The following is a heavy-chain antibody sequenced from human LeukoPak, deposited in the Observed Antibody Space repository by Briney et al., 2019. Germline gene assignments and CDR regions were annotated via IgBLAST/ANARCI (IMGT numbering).Heavy chain of an antibody. J-gene: IGHJ6*02. CDR2: ISAYNGNT. Sequence: ASVKVSCKASGFTFTHYGITWGRQAPGQGLAWMGWISAYNGNTNYAQNLQGRVTMTTDTSTSTAYMELRSLSSDDTAVYYCARDRQRLVGIYYYGMDVWGQGTTVTVSS. V-gene: IGHV1-18*01. D-gene: IGHD6-19*01. CDR3: ARDRQRLVGIYYYGMDV. CDR1: GFTFTHYG.